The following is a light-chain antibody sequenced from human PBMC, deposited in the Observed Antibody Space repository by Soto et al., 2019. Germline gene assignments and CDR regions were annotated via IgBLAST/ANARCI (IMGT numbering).Light chain of an antibody. CDR2: DVS. CDR1: SSDVGGYNY. J-gene: IGLJ2*01. V-gene: IGLV2-14*01. Sequence: QSVLTQPASVSGSPGQSITISCTGTSSDVGGYNYVSWYQQHPGQAPKLMIYDVSNRPSGVSNRFSGSKSGNTASLTISGLQAEDEADYYCCSYTSSSTLVVFGGGTKLTVL. CDR3: CSYTSSSTLVV.